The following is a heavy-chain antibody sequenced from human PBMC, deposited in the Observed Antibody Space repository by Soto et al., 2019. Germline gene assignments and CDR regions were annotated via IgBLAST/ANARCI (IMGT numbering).Heavy chain of an antibody. CDR3: ARTPKSXDFWSGYDTYYYYGMDV. D-gene: IGHD3-3*01. V-gene: IGHV5-51*01. CDR2: TYPGDSDT. Sequence: GESLKISCKGSGYSFTIYWIGWVRQMPGKGLEWMGITYPGDSDTRYSPSFQGQVTISADKSISTAYLQWSSLKASDTAMYYCARTPKSXDFWSGYDTYYYYGMDVWGQGTTVTVSS. CDR1: GYSFTIYW. J-gene: IGHJ6*02.